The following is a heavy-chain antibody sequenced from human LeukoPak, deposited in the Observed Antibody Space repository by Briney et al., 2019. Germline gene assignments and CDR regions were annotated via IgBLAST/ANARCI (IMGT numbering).Heavy chain of an antibody. D-gene: IGHD2-15*01. J-gene: IGHJ4*02. CDR3: ARGLVVVVAAGHSGNYKGLDY. CDR2: IYYSGST. V-gene: IGHV4-31*03. Sequence: TLSLTCTVSGGSISSGGYYWSWIRQQPGKGLEWIGYIYYSGSTYYNPSLKSRVTISVDTSKNQFSLKLSSVTAADTAVYYCARGLVVVVAAGHSGNYKGLDYWGQGTLVTVSS. CDR1: GGSISSGGYY.